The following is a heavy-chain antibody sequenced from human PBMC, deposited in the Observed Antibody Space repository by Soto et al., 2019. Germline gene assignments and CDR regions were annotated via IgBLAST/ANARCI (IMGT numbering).Heavy chain of an antibody. CDR1: GGSISSYY. V-gene: IGHV4-59*01. Sequence: SETLSLTCTVSGGSISSYYWSWIRQPPGKGLEWIGYIYYSGSTNYNPSLKSRVTISVDTSKNQFSLKLSSVTAADTAVYYCARDKTVVVVAATTRYYYYYGMDVWGQGTTVTVSS. CDR3: ARDKTVVVVAATTRYYYYYGMDV. D-gene: IGHD2-15*01. CDR2: IYYSGST. J-gene: IGHJ6*02.